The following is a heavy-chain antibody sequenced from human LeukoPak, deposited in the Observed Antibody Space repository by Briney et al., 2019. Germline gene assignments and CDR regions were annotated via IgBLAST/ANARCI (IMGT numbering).Heavy chain of an antibody. V-gene: IGHV1-69*05. CDR3: ERDCRFGEIRMFDP. CDR1: GGTFSSYA. CDR2: IIPIFGTA. D-gene: IGHD3-10*01. J-gene: IGHJ5*02. Sequence: SVKVSCKASGGTFSSYAISWVRQAPGQGLEWMGRIIPIFGTANYAQKFQGRVTITTDESTSTAYMELSSLRSEDTAVYYCERDCRFGEIRMFDPWGQGTLVTVSS.